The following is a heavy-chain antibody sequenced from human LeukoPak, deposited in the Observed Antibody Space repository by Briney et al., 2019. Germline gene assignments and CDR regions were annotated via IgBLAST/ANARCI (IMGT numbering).Heavy chain of an antibody. Sequence: SETLSLTCTVSGGSMSPYHWGWIRQPPGKGLEWTGYIYYSGSTNYNPSLNSRVTISVDRSKNQFSLKLSSVTAADTAVYYCARVRGGGYLDFDYWGQGTLVTVSS. CDR1: GGSMSPYH. V-gene: IGHV4-59*12. J-gene: IGHJ4*02. CDR2: IYYSGST. D-gene: IGHD3-16*02. CDR3: ARVRGGGYLDFDY.